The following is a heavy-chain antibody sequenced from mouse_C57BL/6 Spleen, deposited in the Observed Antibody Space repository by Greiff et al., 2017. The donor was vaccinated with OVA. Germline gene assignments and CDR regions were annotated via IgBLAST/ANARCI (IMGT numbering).Heavy chain of an antibody. CDR1: GFTFSDYG. D-gene: IGHD1-1*01. CDR2: ISSGSSTI. CDR3: ARDPTTVVATRYFDV. Sequence: EVKLMESGGGLVKPGGSLKLSCAASGFTFSDYGMHWVRQAPEKGLEWVAYISSGSSTIYYADTVKGRFTISRDNAKNTLFLQMTSLRSEETAMYYCARDPTTVVATRYFDVWGTGTTVTVSS. J-gene: IGHJ1*03. V-gene: IGHV5-17*01.